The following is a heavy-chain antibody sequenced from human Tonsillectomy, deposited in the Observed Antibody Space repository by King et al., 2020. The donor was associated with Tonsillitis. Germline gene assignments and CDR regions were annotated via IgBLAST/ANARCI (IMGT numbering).Heavy chain of an antibody. CDR3: AKYPSPSPSMIFGVLDAYHYMDV. Sequence: VQLQESGPGLVKPSGTLSLTCAVSGGSISSSNWWSWVRQSPGKGLEWIGEIYDRGDTKYNPSLKSRVTISVDESKSQFSLRLSSVTAAGTAVYYCAKYPSPSPSMIFGVLDAYHYMDVWGKGTTVTVSS. CDR2: IYDRGDT. J-gene: IGHJ6*03. V-gene: IGHV4-4*02. CDR1: GGSISSSNW. D-gene: IGHD3-3*01.